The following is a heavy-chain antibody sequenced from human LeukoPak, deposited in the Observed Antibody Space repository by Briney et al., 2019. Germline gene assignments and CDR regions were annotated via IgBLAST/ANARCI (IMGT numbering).Heavy chain of an antibody. Sequence: PSETLSLTCTVSGGSISSSSYYWGWIRQPPGKGLEWIGYIYYSGSTNYNPSLKSRVTISVDTSKNQFSLRLSSVTAADTAVYYCARTLSWLDPWGQGTLVTVSS. CDR2: IYYSGST. V-gene: IGHV4-61*05. CDR1: GGSISSSSYY. CDR3: ARTLSWLDP. J-gene: IGHJ5*02.